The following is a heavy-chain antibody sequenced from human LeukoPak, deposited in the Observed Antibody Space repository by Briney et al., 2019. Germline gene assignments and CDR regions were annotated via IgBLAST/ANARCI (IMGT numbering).Heavy chain of an antibody. CDR1: GFTFSNYA. D-gene: IGHD1-26*01. V-gene: IGHV3-23*01. Sequence: GGSLRLSCAASGFTFSNYAMSWVRQAPGKGLGWVSTIDGPTDRPHYADSVMGRFTITRDNSKNTLYLQLNRLRAENTAVYFCTTWVGAHFDFWGQGTLVTVSS. CDR2: IDGPTDRP. CDR3: TTWVGAHFDF. J-gene: IGHJ4*02.